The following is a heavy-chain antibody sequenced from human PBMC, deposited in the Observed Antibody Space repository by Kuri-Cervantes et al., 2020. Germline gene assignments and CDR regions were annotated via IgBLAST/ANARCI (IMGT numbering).Heavy chain of an antibody. CDR2: INPNSGGT. CDR3: ARDPTLGMIVVVSDAFDI. Sequence: ASVKVSCKASGYTFTGYYMHWVRQAPGQGLEWMGWINPNSGGTNYAQKFQGRVTMTRDTSISTAYMELSRLRSDDTAVYYCARDPTLGMIVVVSDAFDIWGQGTMVTVSS. V-gene: IGHV1-2*02. J-gene: IGHJ3*02. CDR1: GYTFTGYY. D-gene: IGHD3-22*01.